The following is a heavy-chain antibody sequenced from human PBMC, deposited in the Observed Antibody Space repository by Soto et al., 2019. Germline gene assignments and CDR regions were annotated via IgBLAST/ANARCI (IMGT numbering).Heavy chain of an antibody. CDR3: ARARLELRFAHYDYYYGMDV. J-gene: IGHJ6*02. Sequence: SVKVCCKASGGTFSSYAISWVRQAPGQGLEWMGGIIPIFGTANYAQNFQGRVTITADESPSTAYMELSSLRSEDTAVYYCARARLELRFAHYDYYYGMDVWGQGTTVTVSS. V-gene: IGHV1-69*13. CDR1: GGTFSSYA. D-gene: IGHD1-7*01. CDR2: IIPIFGTA.